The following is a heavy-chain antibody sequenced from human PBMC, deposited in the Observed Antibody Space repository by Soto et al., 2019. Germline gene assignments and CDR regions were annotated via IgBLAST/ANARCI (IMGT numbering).Heavy chain of an antibody. J-gene: IGHJ5*02. CDR1: GYTFTSYG. Sequence: ASVKVSCKASGYTFTSYGISWVRQAPGQGLEWMGWISAYNGNTNYAQKFQGRVTMTEDTSTDTAYMELSSLRSEDTAVYYCATVRTVITTLWFDPWGQGTLVTVSS. CDR3: ATVRTVITTLWFDP. D-gene: IGHD3-22*01. V-gene: IGHV1-18*01. CDR2: ISAYNGNT.